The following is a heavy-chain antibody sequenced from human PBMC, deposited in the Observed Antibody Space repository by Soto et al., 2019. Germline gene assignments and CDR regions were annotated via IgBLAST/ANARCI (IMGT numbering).Heavy chain of an antibody. CDR3: AREVSYYDILTGYWYYFDY. CDR2: IYHSGST. J-gene: IGHJ4*02. V-gene: IGHV4-4*02. D-gene: IGHD3-9*01. CDR1: GGSISTSNW. Sequence: TSETLSLTCAVSGGSISTSNWWSWVRQPPGKGLEWIGDIYHSGSTNYNPSLKSRVTISVDTSKNQFSLKLSSVTAADTAVYYCAREVSYYDILTGYWYYFDYWGQGTLVTVSS.